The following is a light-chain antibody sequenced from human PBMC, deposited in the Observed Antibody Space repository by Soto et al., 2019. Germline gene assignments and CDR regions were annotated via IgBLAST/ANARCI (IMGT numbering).Light chain of an antibody. V-gene: IGKV1-5*01. CDR3: QQYNGYIS. CDR1: QSIGTW. CDR2: DAA. J-gene: IGKJ3*01. Sequence: DIQMTQSPSTLSASVGDRVTITCRASQSIGTWLAWYQQKPGKAPELLIYDAAQLRSGGASRFSGSGSGTEFTLTISSLQPDDFATYYCQQYNGYISFGPGTKVDIK.